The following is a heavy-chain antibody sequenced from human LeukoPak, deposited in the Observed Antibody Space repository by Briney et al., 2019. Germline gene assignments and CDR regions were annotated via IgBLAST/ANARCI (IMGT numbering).Heavy chain of an antibody. CDR1: GGSISSYY. CDR3: ARHLRSFDY. D-gene: IGHD1-14*01. J-gene: IGHJ4*02. V-gene: IGHV4-59*08. CDR2: IYYSGST. Sequence: SETLSLTCTVSGGSISSYYWSWIRQPPGKGLEWIGYIYYSGSTNYNPSLKSRVTISVDTSKNQFSLKLSSATAADTAVYYCARHLRSFDYWGQGTLVTVSS.